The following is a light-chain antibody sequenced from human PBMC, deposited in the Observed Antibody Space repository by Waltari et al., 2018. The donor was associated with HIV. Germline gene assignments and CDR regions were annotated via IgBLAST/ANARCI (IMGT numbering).Light chain of an antibody. V-gene: IGKV3D-15*01. Sequence: EIVMTQSPATLSVSPGQRVTLSCRASQNIGANLAWYQQRPGQPPRVLIHGASARDPGIPARFTGRGTGTDFTLQISNLQSDDSGVYYCQQYLDWPPWTFGQGTKV. J-gene: IGKJ1*01. CDR1: QNIGAN. CDR3: QQYLDWPPWT. CDR2: GAS.